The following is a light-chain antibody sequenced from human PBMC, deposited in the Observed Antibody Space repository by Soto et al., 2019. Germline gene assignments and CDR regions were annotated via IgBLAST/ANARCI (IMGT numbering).Light chain of an antibody. CDR3: QQYNNWPIT. Sequence: EIVMTHSPATLSVSPGERATLYWLASQSVNSNLAWYQQKPGQAPRLLIYGVSTRATGIPARFSGSESGTEFTLTISSLRSEDFVVYYCQQYNNWPITFGQGTRLEIK. CDR1: QSVNSN. J-gene: IGKJ5*01. V-gene: IGKV3-15*01. CDR2: GVS.